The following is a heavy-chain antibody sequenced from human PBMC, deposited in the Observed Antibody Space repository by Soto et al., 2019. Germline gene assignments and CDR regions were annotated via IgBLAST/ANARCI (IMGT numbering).Heavy chain of an antibody. J-gene: IGHJ1*01. CDR1: GGSVTSYF. D-gene: IGHD6-13*01. CDR2: IYDSVNT. V-gene: IGHV4-59*08. Sequence: QVQLQKSGPGLVKPSETLSLTCSVSGGSVTSYFWSWIRQPPGKGLEWIGYIYDSVNTDYNPSLRSRVIISVDTSKNHFSLNLRSVTAADTAVYYCARGIDGEYFQHWGQGTLVTVSS. CDR3: ARGIDGEYFQH.